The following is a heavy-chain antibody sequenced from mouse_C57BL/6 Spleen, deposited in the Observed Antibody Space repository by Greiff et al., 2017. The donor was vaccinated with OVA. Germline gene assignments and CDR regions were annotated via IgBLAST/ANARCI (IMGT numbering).Heavy chain of an antibody. D-gene: IGHD2-5*01. CDR2: IYPGDGDT. CDR3: ARGPHYSKDWYFDV. Sequence: QVQLKQSGAELVKPGASVKISCKASGYAFSSYWMNWVKQRPGKGLEWIGQIYPGDGDTNYNGKFKGKATLTADKYSSTAYMQLSSLTSEDSAVYFCARGPHYSKDWYFDVWGTGTTVTVSS. CDR1: GYAFSSYW. V-gene: IGHV1-80*01. J-gene: IGHJ1*03.